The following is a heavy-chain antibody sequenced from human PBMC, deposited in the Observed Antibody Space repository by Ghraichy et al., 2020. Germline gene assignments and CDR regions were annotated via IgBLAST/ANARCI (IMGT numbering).Heavy chain of an antibody. J-gene: IGHJ6*02. CDR1: GYTFTGYY. V-gene: IGHV1-2*02. D-gene: IGHD5-18*01. Sequence: ASVKVSCKASGYTFTGYYMHWVRQAPGQGLEGKGWINPNSGGTNYAQKFQGRVTMTRDTSISTAYMELSRLRSDDTAVYYCARAPTAMVVYYYYYGMDVWGQGTTVTVSS. CDR3: ARAPTAMVVYYYYYGMDV. CDR2: INPNSGGT.